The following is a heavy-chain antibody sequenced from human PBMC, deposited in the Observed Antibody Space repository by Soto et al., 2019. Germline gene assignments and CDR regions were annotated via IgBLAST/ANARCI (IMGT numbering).Heavy chain of an antibody. CDR3: AKARGYCSGGSCYSGYYYYYYMDV. J-gene: IGHJ6*03. V-gene: IGHV3-33*06. D-gene: IGHD2-15*01. Sequence: PGGSLRLSCAASGFTFSSYGMHWVRQAPGKGLECVAIIWYDGSNKYYADSVKGRFTISRDNSKNTLYLQMNSLRAEDTAVYYCAKARGYCSGGSCYSGYYYYYYMDVWGKGTTVTVSS. CDR2: IWYDGSNK. CDR1: GFTFSSYG.